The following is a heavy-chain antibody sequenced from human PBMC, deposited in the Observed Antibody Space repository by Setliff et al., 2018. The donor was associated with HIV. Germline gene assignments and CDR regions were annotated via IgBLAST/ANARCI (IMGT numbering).Heavy chain of an antibody. J-gene: IGHJ4*02. CDR1: GGSISSNIY. D-gene: IGHD2-15*01. CDR2: FDSSGST. CDR3: AGQDLAEVKWYYMDY. V-gene: IGHV4-39*07. Sequence: SETLSLTCTVSGGSISSNIYWGWVRQSPKEGLEWIGSFDSSGSTYYNPSLKSRVTISRDTSKSQFSLKLSSVTAADTAVYYCAGQDLAEVKWYYMDYWGQGALVTVSS.